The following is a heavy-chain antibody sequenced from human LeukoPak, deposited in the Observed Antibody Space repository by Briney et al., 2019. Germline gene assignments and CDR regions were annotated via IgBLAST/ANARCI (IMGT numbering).Heavy chain of an antibody. CDR3: ARRRSYHYQMDV. V-gene: IGHV3-7*01. Sequence: PGGSLRLSCEGSAFIFFKYWMTWVRQGPGKGREWVANIDEDGDEKNYLDSVKGRFTISRDNAKNSVYLQMNSLRPEDTAVYFCARRRSYHYQMDVWGKGTTVTVSS. J-gene: IGHJ6*03. CDR2: IDEDGDEK. CDR1: AFIFFKYW. D-gene: IGHD5-24*01.